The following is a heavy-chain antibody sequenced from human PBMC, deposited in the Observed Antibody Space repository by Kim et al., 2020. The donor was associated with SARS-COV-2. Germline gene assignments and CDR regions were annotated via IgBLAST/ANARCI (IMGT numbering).Heavy chain of an antibody. Sequence: SETLSLTCAVYGGSFSGYYWSWIRQPPGKGLEWIGEINHSGSTNYNPSLKSRVTISVDTSKNQFSLKLSSVTAADTAVYYCARLYYSGSYWGQGTLVTVSS. V-gene: IGHV4-34*01. CDR2: INHSGST. CDR3: ARLYYSGSY. J-gene: IGHJ4*02. CDR1: GGSFSGYY. D-gene: IGHD1-26*01.